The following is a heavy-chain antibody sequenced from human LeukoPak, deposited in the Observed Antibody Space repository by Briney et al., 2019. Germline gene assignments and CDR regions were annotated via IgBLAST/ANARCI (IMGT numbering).Heavy chain of an antibody. CDR1: GFTFSSYS. D-gene: IGHD3-22*01. V-gene: IGHV3-21*01. J-gene: IGHJ4*02. CDR2: ISSSSSYI. CDR3: ARSVAYYYDSSGIGHDY. Sequence: GGSLRLSCAASGFTFSSYSMNWVRQAPGKGLEWVSSISSSSSYIYYADSVKGRFTISRDNAKNSLYLQMNSLRAEDTAVYYCARSVAYYYDSSGIGHDYWGQGTLVTVSS.